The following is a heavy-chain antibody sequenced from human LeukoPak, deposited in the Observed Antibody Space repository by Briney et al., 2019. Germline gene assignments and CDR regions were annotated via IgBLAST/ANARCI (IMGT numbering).Heavy chain of an antibody. D-gene: IGHD4-17*01. J-gene: IGHJ6*02. CDR1: GYTLTELS. Sequence: ASVKVSCKVSGYTLTELSMHWVRQAPGKGLEWMGGFDPEDGETIYAQKFQGRVTMTEDTSTDTAYMELRSLRSDDTAVYYCARVDGDYNYYYYGMDVWGQGTTVTVSS. V-gene: IGHV1-24*01. CDR3: ARVDGDYNYYYYGMDV. CDR2: FDPEDGET.